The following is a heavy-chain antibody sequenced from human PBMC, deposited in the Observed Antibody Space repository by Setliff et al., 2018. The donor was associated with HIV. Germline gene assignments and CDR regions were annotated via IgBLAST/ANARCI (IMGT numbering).Heavy chain of an antibody. J-gene: IGHJ4*02. CDR3: AGRDTAMPY. CDR1: GYSISSGYY. CDR2: IYHSGST. V-gene: IGHV4-38-2*01. D-gene: IGHD5-18*01. Sequence: SETLSLTCAVSGYSISSGYYWGWIRQPPGKGLEWIGSIYHSGSTCYNPSLKSRVTISVDTSKNQFSLKLSSVTAADTAVYYCAGRDTAMPYWGQGTLVTVSS.